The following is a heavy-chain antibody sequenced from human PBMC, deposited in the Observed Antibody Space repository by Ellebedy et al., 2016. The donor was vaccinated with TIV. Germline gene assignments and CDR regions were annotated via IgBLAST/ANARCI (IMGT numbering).Heavy chain of an antibody. CDR3: TNSDLYSSGWLFES. CDR1: GFTFSSSW. Sequence: GESLKISCAASGFTFSSSWVHWVRQVPGKGLVWVARINGDGSNIGYADSVKGRFTISRDNAKNTLYLQMHSLRAEDTALYYCTNSDLYSSGWLFESWGQGSLVTVSS. V-gene: IGHV3-74*01. J-gene: IGHJ4*02. D-gene: IGHD6-19*01. CDR2: INGDGSNI.